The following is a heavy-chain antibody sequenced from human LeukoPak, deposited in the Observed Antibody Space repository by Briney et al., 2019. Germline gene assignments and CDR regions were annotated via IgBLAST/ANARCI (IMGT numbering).Heavy chain of an antibody. CDR2: IWYDGSNK. CDR3: ARLRIGGSGEIGY. J-gene: IGHJ4*02. V-gene: IGHV3-33*01. CDR1: GFTFSSSG. Sequence: PGGSLRLSCAASGFTFSSSGMHWVRQAPGKGLEWVAVIWYDGSNKYYADSVKGRFTISRDNSKNTLYLQMNSLRGDDTAVYYCARLRIGGSGEIGYWGQGTLVTVSS. D-gene: IGHD3-10*01.